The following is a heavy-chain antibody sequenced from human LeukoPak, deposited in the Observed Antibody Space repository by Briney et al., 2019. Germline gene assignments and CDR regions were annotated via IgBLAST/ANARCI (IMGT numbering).Heavy chain of an antibody. J-gene: IGHJ6*03. V-gene: IGHV4-59*11. CDR2: IYYSGST. Sequence: SETLSLTCTVSGGSISSHYWSWIRQPPGKGLEWIGYIYYSGSTNYNPSLKSRVTISVDTSKNQFSLKLSSVTAADTAVYYCARAYDYHYYYMDVWGKGTTVTVSS. CDR1: GGSISSHY. CDR3: ARAYDYHYYYMDV.